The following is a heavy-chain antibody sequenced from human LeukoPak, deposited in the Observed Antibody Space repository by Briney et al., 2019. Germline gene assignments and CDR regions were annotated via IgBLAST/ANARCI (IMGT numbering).Heavy chain of an antibody. CDR2: ISSSGSTI. CDR1: GFTFSSYE. V-gene: IGHV3-48*03. J-gene: IGHJ6*03. CDR3: ARVAQKTTVTTWTYYYYYMDV. Sequence: QAGGSLRLSCAASGFTFSSYEMNWVRQAPGKGLEWVSYISSSGSTIYYADSVKGRFTISRDNAKNSLYLQMNSLRAEDTALYHCARVAQKTTVTTWTYYYYYMDVWGKGTTVTISS. D-gene: IGHD4-17*01.